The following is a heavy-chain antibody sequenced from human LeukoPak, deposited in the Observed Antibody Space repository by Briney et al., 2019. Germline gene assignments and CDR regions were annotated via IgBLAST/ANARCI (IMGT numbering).Heavy chain of an antibody. CDR3: ARRNYYDSSGYVSVE. V-gene: IGHV4-59*08. J-gene: IGHJ4*02. Sequence: SETLSLTCTVSGGSISSYYWSWIRQPPGKGLEWIGYIYYSGSTNYNPSLKSRVTISVDTSKNQFSLKLSSVTAADTAVYYCARRNYYDSSGYVSVEWSQGTLVTVSS. CDR1: GGSISSYY. CDR2: IYYSGST. D-gene: IGHD3-22*01.